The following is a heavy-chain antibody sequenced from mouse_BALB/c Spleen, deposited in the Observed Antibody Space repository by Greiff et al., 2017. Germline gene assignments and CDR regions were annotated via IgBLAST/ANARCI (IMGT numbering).Heavy chain of an antibody. D-gene: IGHD1-2*01. J-gene: IGHJ3*01. V-gene: IGHV5-9-4*01. CDR2: ISSGGSYT. CDR3: ASITRAWFAY. CDR1: GFTFSSYA. Sequence: EVKLMESGGGLVKPGGSLKLSCAASGFTFSSYAMSWVRQSPEKRLEWVAEISSGGSYTYYPDTVTGRFTISRDNAKNTLYLEMSSLRSEDTAMYYCASITRAWFAYWGQGTLVTVSA.